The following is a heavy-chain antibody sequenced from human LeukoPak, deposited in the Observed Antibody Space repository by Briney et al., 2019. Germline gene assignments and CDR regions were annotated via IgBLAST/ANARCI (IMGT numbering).Heavy chain of an antibody. V-gene: IGHV3-23*01. CDR1: GFTFSRYA. Sequence: GGSLRLSCAASGFTFSRYAMSWVRQAPGKGLEWVSDISGSGGSTYYADSVKGRFTISRDSSKNTLYLQMNSLRAEDTAVYYCAKDKGIAAAATPDYWGQGTLVTVSS. CDR2: ISGSGGST. D-gene: IGHD6-13*01. CDR3: AKDKGIAAAATPDY. J-gene: IGHJ4*02.